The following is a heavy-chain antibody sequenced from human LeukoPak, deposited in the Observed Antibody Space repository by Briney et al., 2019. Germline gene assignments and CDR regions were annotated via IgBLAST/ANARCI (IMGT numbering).Heavy chain of an antibody. CDR1: GASIRSYS. D-gene: IGHD6-25*01. J-gene: IGHJ4*02. CDR3: ASASSDEQRLDVAYFDY. CDR2: IHTSAST. V-gene: IGHV4-4*07. Sequence: SETLSLTCSVSGASIRSYSWSWLRQPAGKGLEWIGRIHTSASTEYNPSLKSRVTMSVDTSKNQFSLKLNSVTAADTAVYFCASASSDEQRLDVAYFDYWGQGTLVTVSS.